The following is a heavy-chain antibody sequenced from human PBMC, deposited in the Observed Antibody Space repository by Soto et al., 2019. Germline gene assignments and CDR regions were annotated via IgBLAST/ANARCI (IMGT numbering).Heavy chain of an antibody. D-gene: IGHD6-19*01. CDR2: IYYSGST. J-gene: IGHJ4*02. CDR3: ARGPVAVAGLDFDY. CDR1: CGSISSGGYY. Sequence: SETLSLTCTVSCGSISSGGYYWSWIRQHPGKGLEWIGYIYYSGSTYYNPSLKSRVTISVDTSKNQFSLKLSSVTAADTAVYYCARGPVAVAGLDFDYWGQGTLVTVSS. V-gene: IGHV4-31*03.